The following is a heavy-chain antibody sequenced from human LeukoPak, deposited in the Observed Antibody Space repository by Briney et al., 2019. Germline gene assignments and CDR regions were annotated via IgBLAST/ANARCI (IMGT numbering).Heavy chain of an antibody. J-gene: IGHJ5*02. CDR2: INHSGST. CDR1: GDSFNEYY. CDR3: ARERASNNYYNYFDP. D-gene: IGHD1-1*01. Sequence: SETLSLTCAVYGDSFNEYYWSWVRQPPGKALEWNGEINHSGSTNYNPSLKSRVTISVDKSLRQFFLRLSPVTAADTAVYYCARERASNNYYNYFDPWGQGTQVTVSS. V-gene: IGHV4-34*01.